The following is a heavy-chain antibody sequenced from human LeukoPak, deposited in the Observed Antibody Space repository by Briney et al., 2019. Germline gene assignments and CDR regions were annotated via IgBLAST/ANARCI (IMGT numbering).Heavy chain of an antibody. CDR2: LYSGGST. CDR3: ARLSGSYAFDI. Sequence: PGGSLRLSCAASGFTVSSNYMSWVRQTPGKGPEWVSVLYSGGSTYYADSVKGRFTISRDNSKNTLYLQMNSLGAEATAVYYCARLSGSYAFDIWGQGTMVTVSS. J-gene: IGHJ3*02. V-gene: IGHV3-53*01. CDR1: GFTVSSNY. D-gene: IGHD1-26*01.